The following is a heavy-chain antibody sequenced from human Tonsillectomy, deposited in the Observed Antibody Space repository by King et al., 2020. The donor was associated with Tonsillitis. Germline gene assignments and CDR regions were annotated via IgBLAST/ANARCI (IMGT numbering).Heavy chain of an antibody. V-gene: IGHV3-21*01. D-gene: IGHD2-15*01. CDR1: GFTFSSYS. J-gene: IGHJ2*01. CDR3: ARPREYSGGSWYFDL. Sequence: VQLVESGGGLVKPGGSLRLSCAASGFTFSSYSINWVRQAPGKGLEWVSSISSSSSYIFYTDSVKGRFTVSRDNAKNSLYLQMNSLRAEDTAVYYCARPREYSGGSWYFDLWGRGTLVTVSS. CDR2: ISSSSSYI.